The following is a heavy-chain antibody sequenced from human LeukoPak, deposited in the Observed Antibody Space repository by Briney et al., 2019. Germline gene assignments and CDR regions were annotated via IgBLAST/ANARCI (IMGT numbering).Heavy chain of an antibody. V-gene: IGHV1-2*02. CDR2: INPNSGGT. CDR1: GYTFTGYY. D-gene: IGHD4-11*01. CDR3: ARAPRSTVILGYYYMDV. J-gene: IGHJ6*03. Sequence: ASVKVSCKASGYTFTGYYMHWVRQAPGQGLEWMGWINPNSGGTNYAQKFQGRVTMTRDTSISTAYMELSRLRSDDTAVYYCARAPRSTVILGYYYMDVWGKGTTVTVSS.